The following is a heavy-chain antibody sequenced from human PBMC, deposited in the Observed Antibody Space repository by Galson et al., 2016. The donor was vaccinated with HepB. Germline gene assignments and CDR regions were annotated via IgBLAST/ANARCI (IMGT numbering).Heavy chain of an antibody. D-gene: IGHD3-10*01. Sequence: QSGAEVKKPGESLKISCKGSGSSFTNYWIAWVRQMPGKGLEWMGIIYPGDSDTRYSPSFQGQVTISADKSISTAYLQWSSLKASDTAIYYCARTLARHTSGSMGDYWGQGTLVTVSS. CDR3: ARTLARHTSGSMGDY. CDR2: IYPGDSDT. J-gene: IGHJ4*02. V-gene: IGHV5-51*01. CDR1: GSSFTNYW.